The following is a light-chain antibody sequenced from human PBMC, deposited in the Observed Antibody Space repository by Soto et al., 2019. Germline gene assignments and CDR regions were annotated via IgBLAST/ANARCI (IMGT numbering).Light chain of an antibody. J-gene: IGLJ1*01. CDR3: RLYTSSIPYV. Sequence: QSALTQPASVSGSPGQSITISCTGTSSDVGGYNYVSWYQQHPGKAPKLMIYDVSNRPSGVSNRFSGSKSGNTASLTISGLQAEDEADYWCRLYTSSIPYVFGTGTNVTVL. CDR2: DVS. V-gene: IGLV2-14*01. CDR1: SSDVGGYNY.